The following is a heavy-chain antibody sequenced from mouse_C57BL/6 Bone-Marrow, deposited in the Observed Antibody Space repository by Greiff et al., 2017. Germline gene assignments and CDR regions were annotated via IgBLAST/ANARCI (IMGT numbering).Heavy chain of an antibody. CDR3: ATYSNGEL. V-gene: IGHV1-9*01. D-gene: IGHD2-5*01. CDR1: GYTFTGYW. J-gene: IGHJ3*02. CDR2: ILPGSSST. Sequence: KLSCKATGYTFTGYWIERVKQRPGHGLEGFGEILPGSSSTNYNEKFKGKATFTADTSYNTAYMQLSSLTTEDSAIYYCATYSNGELWGQGTRVTVSA.